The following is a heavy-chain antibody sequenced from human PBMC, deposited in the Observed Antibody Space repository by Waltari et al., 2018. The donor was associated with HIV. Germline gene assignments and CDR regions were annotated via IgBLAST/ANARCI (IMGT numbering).Heavy chain of an antibody. CDR3: ARRFTRYSSVCYGY. CDR1: GYTFTSYD. V-gene: IGHV1-8*01. CDR2: MNPSKGKR. Sequence: QVQLLQTGAEVKKPGASVKVSCKASGYTFTSYDIHWVRQATGQGLEWMGWMNPSKGKRCYAQKYQGRVTMTRTTSISPAYMELSSLRSEDTAVYYCARRFTRYSSVCYGYWGQGPLVTFSS. D-gene: IGHD6-19*01. J-gene: IGHJ4*02.